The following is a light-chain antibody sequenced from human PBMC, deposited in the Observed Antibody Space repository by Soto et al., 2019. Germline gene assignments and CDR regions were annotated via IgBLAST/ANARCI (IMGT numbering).Light chain of an antibody. J-gene: IGKJ1*01. CDR1: QSVGIN. Sequence: EVFMTHSPASLSGSPGERASLSCKASQSVGINVAWYQKKPGQAPRLLNYRASTRATGSPDRFSASGSAKEFTLTISGLQSEDFAVYYCQQYNDWPRTFGKGTKVDSK. CDR3: QQYNDWPRT. V-gene: IGKV3-15*01. CDR2: RAS.